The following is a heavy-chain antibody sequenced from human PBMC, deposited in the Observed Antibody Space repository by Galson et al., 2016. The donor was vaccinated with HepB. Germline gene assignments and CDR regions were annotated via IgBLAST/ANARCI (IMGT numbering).Heavy chain of an antibody. D-gene: IGHD1-26*01. CDR2: ISVYNGDT. V-gene: IGHV1-18*01. CDR3: ARASWEFATNFDY. J-gene: IGHJ4*02. CDR1: GYSFTTYG. Sequence: SVKVSCKASGYSFTTYGITWVRQAPGQGLEWMGWISVYNGDTKYAEKLQGRVTMTTDTSTGTAYMELRSLRSDDPAVYYCARASWEFATNFDYWGQGTLVTVSS.